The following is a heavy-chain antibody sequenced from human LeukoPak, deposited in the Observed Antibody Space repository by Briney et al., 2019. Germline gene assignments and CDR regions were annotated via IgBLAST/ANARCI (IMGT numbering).Heavy chain of an antibody. D-gene: IGHD2-21*02. CDR3: ARDGGIVVVTAPPPYYFDY. J-gene: IGHJ4*02. CDR1: GFTFSSYA. V-gene: IGHV3-30-3*01. CDR2: ISYDGSNK. Sequence: PGGSLRLSCAASGFTFSSYAMHWVRQAPGKGLEGVAVISYDGSNKYYADSVKGRFTISRDNSKNTLYLQMNSLRAEDTAGYYCARDGGIVVVTAPPPYYFDYWGQATLVTVSS.